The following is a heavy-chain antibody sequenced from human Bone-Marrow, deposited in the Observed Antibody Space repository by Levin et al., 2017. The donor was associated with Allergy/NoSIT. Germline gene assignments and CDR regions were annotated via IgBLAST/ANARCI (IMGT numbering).Heavy chain of an antibody. J-gene: IGHJ6*02. D-gene: IGHD3-22*01. CDR3: VRVHQGSSDHGGYFYNGMDV. V-gene: IGHV3-49*04. CDR2: IRAKPYGATT. CDR1: GFTFGDYG. Sequence: GESLKISCLSSGFTFGDYGVAWVRQAPGKGLEWVGFIRAKPYGATTEHAASVKGRFIISRDDSKRIAYLQMNSLRTDDTALYYCVRVHQGSSDHGGYFYNGMDVWGQGTTVTVSS.